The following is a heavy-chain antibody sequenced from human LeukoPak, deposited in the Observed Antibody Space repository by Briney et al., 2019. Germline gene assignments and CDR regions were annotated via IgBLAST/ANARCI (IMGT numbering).Heavy chain of an antibody. J-gene: IGHJ4*02. CDR1: GGSINSHSYY. CDR3: VRHISTNTGYFDS. Sequence: SEILSLTCTVSGGSINSHSYYWGWIRQPPGKGLEWIGSVYYDGTSYFNPSLKSRAAVFVDTSRDQFSLDLSFVTAADTALYYCVRHISTNTGYFDSCGQGTLVSVSS. V-gene: IGHV4-39*01. D-gene: IGHD5-24*01. CDR2: VYYDGTS.